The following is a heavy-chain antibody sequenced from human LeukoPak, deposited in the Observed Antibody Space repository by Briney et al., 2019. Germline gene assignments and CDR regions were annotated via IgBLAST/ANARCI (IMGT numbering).Heavy chain of an antibody. D-gene: IGHD3-10*01. J-gene: IGHJ4*02. CDR3: ARVAGETMVRGVINY. V-gene: IGHV3-20*04. CDR2: INWNGGST. Sequence: GGSLRLSCAASGFTFDDYGMSWVHQAPGKGLEWVSGINWNGGSTGYADSVKGRFTISRDNAKNSLYLQMNSLRAEDTAVYYCARVAGETMVRGVINYWGQGTLVTVSS. CDR1: GFTFDDYG.